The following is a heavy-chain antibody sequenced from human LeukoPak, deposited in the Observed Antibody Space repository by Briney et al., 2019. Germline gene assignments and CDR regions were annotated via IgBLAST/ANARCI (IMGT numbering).Heavy chain of an antibody. CDR3: ARADVLTGYYRTSYYGMDV. CDR2: IYYSGST. D-gene: IGHD3-9*01. J-gene: IGHJ6*04. CDR1: GGSISSGGYY. Sequence: PSQTLSLTCTVSGGSISSGGYYWSWIRQHPGTGLEWIGYIYYSGSTYYNPSLKSRVTISVDTSKNQFSLKLSSVTAADTAVYYRARADVLTGYYRTSYYGMDVWGKGTTVTVSS. V-gene: IGHV4-31*03.